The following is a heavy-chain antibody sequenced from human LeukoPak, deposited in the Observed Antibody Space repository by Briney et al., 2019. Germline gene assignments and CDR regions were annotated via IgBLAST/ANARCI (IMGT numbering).Heavy chain of an antibody. Sequence: GGSLRLSCAASGLTFSRYWMSWVRQAPRKGLDWVANIKQDGSEKYYVDSVKGRVTISRDNAKNSLYLQMTSLRAEDPAVYYCARGCWTHGSGYYRHCYYGMDVWGQGTTVTVSS. CDR1: GLTFSRYW. CDR3: ARGCWTHGSGYYRHCYYGMDV. CDR2: IKQDGSEK. V-gene: IGHV3-7*02. J-gene: IGHJ6*02. D-gene: IGHD3-22*01.